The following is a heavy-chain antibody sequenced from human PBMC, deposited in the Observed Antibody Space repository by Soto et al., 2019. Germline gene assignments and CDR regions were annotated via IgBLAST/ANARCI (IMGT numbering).Heavy chain of an antibody. Sequence: SETLSLTCTVSGGSISSGDYYWSWIRQPPGKGLEWIGYIYYSGSTYYNPSLKSRVTISVDTSKNQFSLKLSSVTAADTAVYYCARDRNYYYDSSGYWAPYYYGMDVWGQGTTVTVS. CDR3: ARDRNYYYDSSGYWAPYYYGMDV. V-gene: IGHV4-30-4*01. CDR2: IYYSGST. CDR1: GGSISSGDYY. J-gene: IGHJ6*02. D-gene: IGHD3-22*01.